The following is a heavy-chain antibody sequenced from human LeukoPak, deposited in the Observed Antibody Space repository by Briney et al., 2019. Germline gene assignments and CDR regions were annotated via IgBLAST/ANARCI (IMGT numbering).Heavy chain of an antibody. CDR1: GFTFSNYG. D-gene: IGHD1-7*01. CDR3: AKNRVVFNLSYAYYFDY. V-gene: IGHV3-30*18. J-gene: IGHJ4*02. CDR2: ISYDGSDK. Sequence: QSGGSLRLSCAASGFTFSNYGMHWVRQAPGKGLEWVAVISYDGSDKFYADSVKGRFTISRDNSKNTLYLQMNSLRTEDTAVYYCAKNRVVFNLSYAYYFDYWGQGTLVTVSS.